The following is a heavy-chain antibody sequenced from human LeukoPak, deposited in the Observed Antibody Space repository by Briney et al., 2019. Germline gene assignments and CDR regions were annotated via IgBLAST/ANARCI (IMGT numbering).Heavy chain of an antibody. CDR2: IYRDGST. V-gene: IGHV4-4*02. J-gene: IGHJ5*02. Sequence: PSGTLSLTCAVSGVSIRSDYWWSWVHQPPGKGLEWIGEIYRDGSTNYNPSLRSRVTMSIDKSNNHFSLKLSSVTAADTAVYYCARVERYFDLNWFDPWGQGTLVTVSS. D-gene: IGHD3-9*01. CDR3: ARVERYFDLNWFDP. CDR1: GVSIRSDYW.